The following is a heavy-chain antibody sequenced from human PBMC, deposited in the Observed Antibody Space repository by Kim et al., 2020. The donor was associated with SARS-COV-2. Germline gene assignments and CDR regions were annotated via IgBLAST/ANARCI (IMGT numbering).Heavy chain of an antibody. CDR2: SNK. CDR3: ARDLGQGFAP. D-gene: IGHD1-26*01. J-gene: IGHJ5*02. V-gene: IGHV3-30-3*01. Sequence: SNKIHAASVKGRITISRDNSKNTLYPQMNSLRAEDTAVYDCARDLGQGFAPWGQGTLVTVSS.